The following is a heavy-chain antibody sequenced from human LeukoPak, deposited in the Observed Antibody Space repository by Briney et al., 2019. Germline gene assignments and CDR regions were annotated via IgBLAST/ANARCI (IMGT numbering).Heavy chain of an antibody. CDR2: IRYDGSNK. Sequence: PGGSLRLSCAASGFTFSSYGMHWVRQAPGKGLEWVAFIRYDGSNKYYADSVKGRFTISRDNSKNTLYLQMNSLRAEDTAVYYCAKGLMVRGVDYYYMDVWGKGTTVTVSS. J-gene: IGHJ6*03. V-gene: IGHV3-30*02. CDR1: GFTFSSYG. CDR3: AKGLMVRGVDYYYMDV. D-gene: IGHD3-10*01.